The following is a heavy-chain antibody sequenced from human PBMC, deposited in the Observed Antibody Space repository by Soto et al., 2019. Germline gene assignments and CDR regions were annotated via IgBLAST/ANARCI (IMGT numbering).Heavy chain of an antibody. Sequence: EVQLVESGGDLVQPGGSLRLSCAASGFTFSSYSMNWVRQAPGKGLEWVSYISSNSGTMYYADSVKGRLTISRDNAKNSLYLQMNSLRAEDTAVYYCARDRFYYGSSGYYYFDYWGQGTLVTVSS. CDR2: ISSNSGTM. J-gene: IGHJ4*02. CDR1: GFTFSSYS. V-gene: IGHV3-48*01. CDR3: ARDRFYYGSSGYYYFDY. D-gene: IGHD3-22*01.